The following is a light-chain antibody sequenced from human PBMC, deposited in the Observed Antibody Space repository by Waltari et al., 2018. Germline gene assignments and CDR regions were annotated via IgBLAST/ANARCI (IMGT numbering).Light chain of an antibody. V-gene: IGKV3-11*01. CDR3: QQRSNWL. CDR1: QSISNY. J-gene: IGKJ4*01. CDR2: DAA. Sequence: EIVLTQSTATLSLSPGERATPPCRASQSISNYLAWYQQKPGQAPRLLIYDAANRATGIPARFSGSGSGTDFTLTISSLEPEDFAVYYCQQRSNWLFGGGTKVEIK.